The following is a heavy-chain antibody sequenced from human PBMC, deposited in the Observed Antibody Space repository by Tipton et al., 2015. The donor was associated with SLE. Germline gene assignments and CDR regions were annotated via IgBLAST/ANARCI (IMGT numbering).Heavy chain of an antibody. J-gene: IGHJ6*03. CDR1: GGSFSGNY. D-gene: IGHD6-19*01. CDR2: INHRGGT. V-gene: IGHV4-34*01. Sequence: TLSLTCAVFGGSFSGNYWIWIRQTPGKGLEWIGEINHRGGTNLNPSLESRVSVSKDTSKNQFSLQLSSVTAADTAVYYCAREVEGYSSDWYYYYYYMDVWGKGTTVTVSS. CDR3: AREVEGYSSDWYYYYYYMDV.